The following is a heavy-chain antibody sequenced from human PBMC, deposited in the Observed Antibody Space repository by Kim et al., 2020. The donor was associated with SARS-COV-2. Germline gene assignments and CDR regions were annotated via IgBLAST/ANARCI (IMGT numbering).Heavy chain of an antibody. Sequence: SVKVSCKASGGTFSSYAISWVRQAPGQGLEWMGGIIPIFGTANYAQKFQGRVTITADESTSTAYMELSSLRSEDTAVYYCASVRWELNYSPFDYWGQGTLVTVSA. CDR3: ASVRWELNYSPFDY. V-gene: IGHV1-69*13. D-gene: IGHD1-26*01. CDR1: GGTFSSYA. J-gene: IGHJ4*02. CDR2: IIPIFGTA.